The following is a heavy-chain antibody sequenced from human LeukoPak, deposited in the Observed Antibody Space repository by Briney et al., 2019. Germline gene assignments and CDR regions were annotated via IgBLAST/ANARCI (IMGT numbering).Heavy chain of an antibody. CDR1: GYTFTNYG. D-gene: IGHD2-15*01. V-gene: IGHV1-18*01. CDR2: ISAYNGYT. CDR3: ARDKTIANPGMVANRGNVDN. Sequence: ASVKVSRKASGYTFTNYGISWVRQAPGQGLEWMGWISAYNGYTNYAQKFQGRVTMTTDTSTSTAYMDLRSLRSDDTAVYYCARDKTIANPGMVANRGNVDNWGPGTLVSVSS. J-gene: IGHJ4*02.